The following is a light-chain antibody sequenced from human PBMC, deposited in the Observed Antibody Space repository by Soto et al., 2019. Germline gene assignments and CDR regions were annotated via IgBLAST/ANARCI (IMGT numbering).Light chain of an antibody. Sequence: QSALAKPVSVYGSPGQSLTISCTGTSSDVGTYNYVSWYQQHPGQAPKLMIFEVSNRPSGISNRFSGSKSGNTASLSISGLRAEDEADYYCSSYTSSTTRVFGTGTKVTVL. CDR1: SSDVGTYNY. V-gene: IGLV2-14*01. CDR3: SSYTSSTTRV. CDR2: EVS. J-gene: IGLJ1*01.